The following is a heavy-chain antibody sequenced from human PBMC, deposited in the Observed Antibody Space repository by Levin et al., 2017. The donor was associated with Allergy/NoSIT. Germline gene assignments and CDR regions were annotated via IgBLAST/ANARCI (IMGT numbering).Heavy chain of an antibody. V-gene: IGHV3-23*01. CDR1: GFTFSNYA. CDR3: AKASHSGSYYYFDY. J-gene: IGHJ4*02. CDR2: FGASGGST. Sequence: EASVKVSCAASGFTFSNYAMSWVRQAPGKGPEWVSGFGASGGSTFYADSVQGRFTISRDNSKNTLFLQMKSLRAEDTAVYYCAKASHSGSYYYFDYWGQGTLVTVSS. D-gene: IGHD3-10*01.